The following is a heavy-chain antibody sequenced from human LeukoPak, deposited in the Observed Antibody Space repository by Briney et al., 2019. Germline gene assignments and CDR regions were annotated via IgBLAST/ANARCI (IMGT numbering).Heavy chain of an antibody. J-gene: IGHJ5*02. CDR1: GYTFTSYY. D-gene: IGHD3-3*01. Sequence: ASVKVSCKASGYTFTSYYMHWVRQAPGQGLEWRGLINPSGGSTSYAQKFQGRVTMTRDMSTSTVYMELSSLRSEDTAVYYCAREAYYDFWSGSRNWFDPWGQGTLVTVSS. CDR3: AREAYYDFWSGSRNWFDP. CDR2: INPSGGST. V-gene: IGHV1-46*01.